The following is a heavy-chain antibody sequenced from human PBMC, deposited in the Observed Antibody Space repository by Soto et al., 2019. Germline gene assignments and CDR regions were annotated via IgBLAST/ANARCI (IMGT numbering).Heavy chain of an antibody. J-gene: IGHJ4*02. Sequence: GGSLRLSCAASGFTFSSYAMHWVRQAPGKGLEWVAVISYDGSNKYYADSVKGRFTISRDNSKNTLYLQMNSLRAEDTAVYYCARELSEYSSSWYYFDYWGQGTLVTVSS. V-gene: IGHV3-30-3*01. D-gene: IGHD6-13*01. CDR3: ARELSEYSSSWYYFDY. CDR2: ISYDGSNK. CDR1: GFTFSSYA.